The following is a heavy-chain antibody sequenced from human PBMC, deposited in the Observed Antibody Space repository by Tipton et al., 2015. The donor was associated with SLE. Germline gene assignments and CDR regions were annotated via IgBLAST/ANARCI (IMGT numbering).Heavy chain of an antibody. CDR1: GYSFDSYW. V-gene: IGHV1-46*02. Sequence: QLVQSGAEVKKPGESLKISCQGSGYSFDSYWIAWVRQMPGKGLEWMGMINPSGGGTRYAQKVEGRVTMTRDTSTSTVHMELSSLRSDDTAVYYCARTADWAFDNWGQGTQVTVSS. D-gene: IGHD3/OR15-3a*01. CDR3: ARTADWAFDN. CDR2: INPSGGGT. J-gene: IGHJ4*02.